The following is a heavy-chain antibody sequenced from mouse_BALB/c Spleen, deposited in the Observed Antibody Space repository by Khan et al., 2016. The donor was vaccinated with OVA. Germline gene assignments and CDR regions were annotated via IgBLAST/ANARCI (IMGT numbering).Heavy chain of an antibody. V-gene: IGHV5-12-1*01. Sequence: EVELVESGGGLVKPGGSLKLSCAASGFAFSSNDMSWVRRTPEKRLEWVAYTSSGGGSNYYPDNVKGRFTISRDNAKNTPYLQMSSLKSEETSTYYCARHRGYSFAYWGQGTLGTVSA. CDR1: GFAFSSND. J-gene: IGHJ3*01. CDR3: ARHRGYSFAY. CDR2: TSSGGGSN. D-gene: IGHD2-14*01.